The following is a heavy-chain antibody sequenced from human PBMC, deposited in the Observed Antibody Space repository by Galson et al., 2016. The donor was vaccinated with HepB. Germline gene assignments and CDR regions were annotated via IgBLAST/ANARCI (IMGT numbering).Heavy chain of an antibody. CDR1: GLTFSEAW. Sequence: SLRLSCAASGLTFSEAWMSWVRQAPGKGLEWVGHTKNKAEGGTTDYAAAVRDRFSISRDDSKNTVYLQMNSLKTEDTAVYYCTQAGGDHWGQGALVTVSS. J-gene: IGHJ4*02. CDR2: TKNKAEGGTT. V-gene: IGHV3-15*01. D-gene: IGHD3-10*01. CDR3: TQAGGDH.